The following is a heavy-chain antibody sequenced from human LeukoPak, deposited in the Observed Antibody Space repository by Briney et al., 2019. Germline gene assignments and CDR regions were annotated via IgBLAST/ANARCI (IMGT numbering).Heavy chain of an antibody. J-gene: IGHJ4*02. D-gene: IGHD4-23*01. V-gene: IGHV3-30-3*01. CDR1: GFTFSSYA. CDR3: ARDHDFGGFDY. Sequence: GRSLRLACAASGFTFSSYAMHWVRQAPGKGLEWVAVISYDGSNKYYADSVKGRFTISRDNSKNTLYLQMNSLRAEDTAVYYCARDHDFGGFDYWGQGTLVTVSS. CDR2: ISYDGSNK.